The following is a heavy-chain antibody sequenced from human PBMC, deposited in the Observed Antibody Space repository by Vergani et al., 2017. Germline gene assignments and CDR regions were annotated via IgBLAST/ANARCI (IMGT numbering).Heavy chain of an antibody. CDR3: AKANPRDSGYDYLYYYHAMDV. Sequence: EVQLLEPGGDLVQPGGSLRLSCAASGLTFNHYAMNWVRQAPGKGLEWVSGISGSGGSTYYAGSVKGRFTTSRDSSKNTLYLQMNSLSAEDTAVYYCAKANPRDSGYDYLYYYHAMDVWGQGTTVTVSS. D-gene: IGHD5-12*01. CDR2: ISGSGGST. J-gene: IGHJ6*02. V-gene: IGHV3-23*01. CDR1: GLTFNHYA.